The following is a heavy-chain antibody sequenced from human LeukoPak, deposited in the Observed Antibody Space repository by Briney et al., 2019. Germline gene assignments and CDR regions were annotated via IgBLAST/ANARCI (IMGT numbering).Heavy chain of an antibody. J-gene: IGHJ4*02. D-gene: IGHD2-15*01. Sequence: GGSLRLSCAASGFILSNYAMSWVRQAPGKGLEWVLAISGNGDRTFYADSVKGRFTISRDNSKSTVYLQMNSLRAEDTALYYCAKLSREGGYCSGSTCYTFDYWGQGTLVTVSS. CDR1: GFILSNYA. CDR2: ISGNGDRT. V-gene: IGHV3-23*01. CDR3: AKLSREGGYCSGSTCYTFDY.